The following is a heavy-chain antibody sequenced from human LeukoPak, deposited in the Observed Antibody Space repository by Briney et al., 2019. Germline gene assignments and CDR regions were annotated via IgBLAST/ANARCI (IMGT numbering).Heavy chain of an antibody. J-gene: IGHJ3*01. Sequence: PGGSLRLSCAASGFTFSSYDMNWVRQAPGKGLEWVSYISSSSSYIYYADSVKGRFTISRDNARNSLYLQMNSLRAGDTAVYYCARVDAFDLWGQGTMVTVSS. V-gene: IGHV3-21*01. CDR2: ISSSSSYI. CDR3: ARVDAFDL. CDR1: GFTFSSYD.